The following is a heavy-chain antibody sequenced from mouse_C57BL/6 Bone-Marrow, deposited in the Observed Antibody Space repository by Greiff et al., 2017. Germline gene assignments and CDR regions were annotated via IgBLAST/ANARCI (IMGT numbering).Heavy chain of an antibody. Sequence: QVHVKQPGAELVKPGASVKMSCKASGYTFSSYWITWVKQRPGQGLEWIGDIYPGSGSTNYNEKFKSKATLTVDTSSSTAYMQLSSMTSEDSAVYYSARPYYSNYLYVDVCGTETPFTVSS. J-gene: IGHJ1*03. CDR1: GYTFSSYW. CDR2: IYPGSGST. V-gene: IGHV1-55*01. D-gene: IGHD2-5*01. CDR3: ARPYYSNYLYVDV.